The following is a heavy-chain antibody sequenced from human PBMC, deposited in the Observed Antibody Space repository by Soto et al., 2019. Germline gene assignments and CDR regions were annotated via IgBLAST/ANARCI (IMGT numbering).Heavy chain of an antibody. Sequence: SETLSLTCAVSGYSISSGYYWGWIRQPPGKGLEWIGSTCHSGSTYYNPSLKSRVTISVDTSKNQFSLKLSSVTAADTAVYYCARDGFVVVPASSSYYYYGMDVWGQGTAVTVSS. V-gene: IGHV4-38-2*02. CDR2: TCHSGST. D-gene: IGHD2-2*01. CDR3: ARDGFVVVPASSSYYYYGMDV. CDR1: GYSISSGYY. J-gene: IGHJ6*02.